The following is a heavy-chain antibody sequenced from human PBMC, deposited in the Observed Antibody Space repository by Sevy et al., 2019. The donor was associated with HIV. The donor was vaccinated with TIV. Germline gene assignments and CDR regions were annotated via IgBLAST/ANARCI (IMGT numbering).Heavy chain of an antibody. Sequence: SETLSLTCTVSGGSINRSSYYWGWIRQPPGKGLEWIASIHSGGNAYYNPSLKSRVTVSVDTSKNQVSLKRTSVTAADTAVYYCARQGGSCKSGPCYTFFDFWGRGTLVTVSS. J-gene: IGHJ4*02. CDR1: GGSINRSSYY. V-gene: IGHV4-39*01. CDR2: IHSGGNA. D-gene: IGHD2-8*02. CDR3: ARQGGSCKSGPCYTFFDF.